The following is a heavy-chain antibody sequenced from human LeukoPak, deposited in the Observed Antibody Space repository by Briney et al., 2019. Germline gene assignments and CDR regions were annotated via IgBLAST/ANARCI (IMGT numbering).Heavy chain of an antibody. CDR3: ARGRGRYCSSTSCRNWFDP. Sequence: SETPSLTCTVSGGSITSYYWSWIRQPPGKGLEWIGCIYYSGTTNYNPSLKSRVTISVDTSKNQFSLKLSSVTAADTAVYYCARGRGRYCSSTSCRNWFDPWGQGTLVTVSS. V-gene: IGHV4-59*01. D-gene: IGHD2-2*01. J-gene: IGHJ5*02. CDR1: GGSITSYY. CDR2: IYYSGTT.